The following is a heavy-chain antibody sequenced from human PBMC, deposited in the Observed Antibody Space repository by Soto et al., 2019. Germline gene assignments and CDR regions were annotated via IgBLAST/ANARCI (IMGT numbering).Heavy chain of an antibody. CDR1: GGTFSSYA. Sequence: SVKVSCKASGGTFSSYAISWVRQAPGQGIEWMGGIIPIFGTANYAQKFQGRVTSTADKSTSTAYMELSSLRSEDTAVYYCASCSSTSCYVLNYYYGMDVWGQGTTVTVSS. CDR2: IIPIFGTA. V-gene: IGHV1-69*06. D-gene: IGHD2-2*01. CDR3: ASCSSTSCYVLNYYYGMDV. J-gene: IGHJ6*02.